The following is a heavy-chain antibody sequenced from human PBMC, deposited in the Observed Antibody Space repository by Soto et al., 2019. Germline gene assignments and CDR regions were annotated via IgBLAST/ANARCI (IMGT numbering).Heavy chain of an antibody. V-gene: IGHV3-23*01. J-gene: IGHJ4*02. CDR2: ISAST. CDR1: GFTVSSYA. D-gene: IGHD6-13*01. CDR3: AIRMYSTRWYYLDY. Sequence: EMHLLESGGGLVQAGGSLRLSCAASGFTVSSYALNWVRQAPGKGLEWVSGISASTYYADSVKGRFTISRDTSKNTLYLQMNSLRAEDTAIYFCAIRMYSTRWYYLDYWGQVTLVTVSS.